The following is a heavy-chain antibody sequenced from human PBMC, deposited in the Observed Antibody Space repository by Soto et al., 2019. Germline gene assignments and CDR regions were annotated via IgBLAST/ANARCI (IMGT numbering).Heavy chain of an antibody. V-gene: IGHV1-18*01. CDR1: AYTFTTYG. CDR2: ISAYNGNT. CDR3: EREIWLQLGLDAFDI. D-gene: IGHD1-1*01. J-gene: IGHJ3*02. Sequence: QVQLVQSGAEVKKPGASVKVSCKASAYTFTTYGLIWVRQAPGQGLEWMGWISAYNGNTNYARKFQGRVSLTTDTSTNTAYMELRSLRSDDTAVYYCEREIWLQLGLDAFDIWGQGTMVTVSS.